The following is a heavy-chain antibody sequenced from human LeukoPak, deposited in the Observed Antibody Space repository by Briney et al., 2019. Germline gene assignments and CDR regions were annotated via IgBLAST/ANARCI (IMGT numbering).Heavy chain of an antibody. CDR2: ISSSSSYI. V-gene: IGHV3-21*01. J-gene: IGHJ4*02. CDR3: ARDRPHSSGYYPNFDY. Sequence: GSLRLSCXAXGFTFSSYSMNWVRQAPGKGLEWVSSISSSSSYIYYADSVKGRFTISRDNAKNSLCLQMNSLRAEDTAVYYCARDRPHSSGYYPNFDYWGQGTLVTVSS. CDR1: GFTFSSYS. D-gene: IGHD3-22*01.